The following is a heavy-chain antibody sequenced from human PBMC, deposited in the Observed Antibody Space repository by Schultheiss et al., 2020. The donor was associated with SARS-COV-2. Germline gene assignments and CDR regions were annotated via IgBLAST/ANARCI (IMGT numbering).Heavy chain of an antibody. V-gene: IGHV3-21*01. CDR2: ISSSSSYT. D-gene: IGHD3-22*01. CDR3: ARSYYDSSGPFDY. J-gene: IGHJ4*02. CDR1: GFTLSSYW. Sequence: GGSLRLSCAASGFTLSSYWMHWVRQAPGKGPVWVSYISSSSSYTNYADSVKGRFTVSRDNAKNSLYLQMNSLRAEDTAVYYCARSYYDSSGPFDYWGQGTLVTVSS.